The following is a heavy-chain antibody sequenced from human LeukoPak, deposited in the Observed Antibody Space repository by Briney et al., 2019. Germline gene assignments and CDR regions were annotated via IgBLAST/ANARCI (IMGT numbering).Heavy chain of an antibody. CDR3: ARGSGLVVRGDAMDV. CDR1: GSTFSRHG. Sequence: GGSLRLSCSASGSTFSRHGMHWVRQAPGKGLEWVAVIWYDATNKYYADSVKGRFTVSRDNSKNTMFLQMNTLRAEDTAVYYCARGSGLVVRGDAMDVWGQGTTVTVFS. J-gene: IGHJ6*02. D-gene: IGHD3-22*01. V-gene: IGHV3-33*01. CDR2: IWYDATNK.